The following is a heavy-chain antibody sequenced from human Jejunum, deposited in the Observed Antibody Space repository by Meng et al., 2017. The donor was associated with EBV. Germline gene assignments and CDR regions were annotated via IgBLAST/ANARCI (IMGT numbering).Heavy chain of an antibody. CDR2: SSGGGDST. D-gene: IGHD5-24*01. J-gene: IGHJ5*02. CDR1: GSMLDEYG. V-gene: IGHV3-23*01. CDR3: AKPAGRLSGYNSGWTNWFDP. Sequence: EVQLLESXXGLAQXGGFLIXCXSAAGSMLDEYGMSWVRQAPGEWLEWVSASSGGGDSTSYPDSVRGRFTISRGNSKNTLYLQMNSLRAEDTAVYYCAKPAGRLSGYNSGWTNWFDPWGHGTLVTVSS.